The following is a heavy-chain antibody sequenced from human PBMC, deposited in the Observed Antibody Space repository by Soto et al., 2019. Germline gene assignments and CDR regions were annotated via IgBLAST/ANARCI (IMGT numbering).Heavy chain of an antibody. D-gene: IGHD1-26*01. CDR1: GYTFTSYY. J-gene: IGHJ4*02. V-gene: IGHV1-46*01. CDR3: ARDRIVGATTLAFDY. CDR2: INPSGGST. Sequence: QVQLVQSGAEVKKPGASVKVSCKASGYTFTSYYMHWVRQAPGQGLEWMGIINPSGGSTSYAQKFQGRVTMTRDTSTSTVYMELSSLRSEDTAVYYCARDRIVGATTLAFDYCGQGTLVTVSS.